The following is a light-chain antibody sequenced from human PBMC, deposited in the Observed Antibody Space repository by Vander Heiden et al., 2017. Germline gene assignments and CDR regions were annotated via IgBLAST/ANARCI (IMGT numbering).Light chain of an antibody. Sequence: QSALTQPPSAPGSPGQSVTVSFTGTSSDVGGYRYVSWYQQHPGKAPNLMIYEITKRPSGVPDRFSGSKSGNTASLTVSGLQAEDEADYYCISYAGSNNLVFGGGTKLTVL. V-gene: IGLV2-8*01. CDR2: EIT. J-gene: IGLJ2*01. CDR1: SSDVGGYRY. CDR3: ISYAGSNNLV.